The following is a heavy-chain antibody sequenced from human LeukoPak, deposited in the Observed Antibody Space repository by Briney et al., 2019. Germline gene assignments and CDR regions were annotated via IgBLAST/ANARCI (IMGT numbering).Heavy chain of an antibody. CDR2: IDPTDSYT. CDR3: ATSVGAEYFQH. J-gene: IGHJ1*01. CDR1: GYSFTNYW. V-gene: IGHV5-10-1*01. Sequence: GESLKISCQCSGYSFTNYWITWVRQMPGKGLEWMGRIDPTDSYTDYSPSSQGHVTISADKSITTAYLQWRSLKASDTAMFYCATSVGAEYFQHWGQGTLVTVSS.